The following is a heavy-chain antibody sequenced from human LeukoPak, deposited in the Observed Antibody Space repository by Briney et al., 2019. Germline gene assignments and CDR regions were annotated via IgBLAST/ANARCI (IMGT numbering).Heavy chain of an antibody. CDR3: ARSNLPRSSSCRFDY. Sequence: VIYSGGSIYYADSVKGRFTISRDNSENTLYLQMNSLRAEDTAVYYCARSNLPRSSSCRFDYWGQGTLVTVSS. V-gene: IGHV3-53*01. J-gene: IGHJ4*02. CDR2: IYSGGSI. D-gene: IGHD6-13*01.